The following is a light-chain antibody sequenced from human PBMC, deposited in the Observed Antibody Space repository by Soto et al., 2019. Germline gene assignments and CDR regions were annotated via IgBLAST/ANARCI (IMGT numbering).Light chain of an antibody. Sequence: EIVMTQSPATLSVSLGERATLSCRASQGVITNLAWYQHKPGQGPRLLIYGASTRATGVPARFSGSGSVTEFTLTISSLQSEDFGVYYCQQYNNFRETFGQGTKVEIK. J-gene: IGKJ1*01. CDR2: GAS. CDR3: QQYNNFRET. CDR1: QGVITN. V-gene: IGKV3-15*01.